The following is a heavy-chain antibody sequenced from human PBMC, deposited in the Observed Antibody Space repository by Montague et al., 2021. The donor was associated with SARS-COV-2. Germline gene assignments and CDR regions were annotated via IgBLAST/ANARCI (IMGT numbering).Heavy chain of an antibody. CDR2: INWKGGST. J-gene: IGHJ6*02. Sequence: SLRLSCAASGFPFDDYGMSWVRQAPGKGLEWVSGINWKGGSTGYADSVKGRFTISRDNAKNSLYLQMNSLRAEDTALYYCARDYDILTGYYNDHYYYYGMDVWGQGTTVTVSS. CDR3: ARDYDILTGYYNDHYYYYGMDV. V-gene: IGHV3-20*04. D-gene: IGHD3-9*01. CDR1: GFPFDDYG.